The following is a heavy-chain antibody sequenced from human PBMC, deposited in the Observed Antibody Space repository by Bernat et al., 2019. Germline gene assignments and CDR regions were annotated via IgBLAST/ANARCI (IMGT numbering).Heavy chain of an antibody. CDR2: ISAYNGNT. V-gene: IGHV1-18*01. J-gene: IGHJ5*02. CDR1: GYTFTSYG. D-gene: IGHD1-26*01. CDR3: ARDPPNRGSYYARWFDP. Sequence: QVQLVQSGAEVKKPGASVKVSCKASGYTFTSYGISWVRQAPGQGLEWMGWISAYNGNTNYAQKLQGRVTMTTDTSTSTAYMELRSLRSDDTAVYYCARDPPNRGSYYARWFDPWGQGTPVTVSS.